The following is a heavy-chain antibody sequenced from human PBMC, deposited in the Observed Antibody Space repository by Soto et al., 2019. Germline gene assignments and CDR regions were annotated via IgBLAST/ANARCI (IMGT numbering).Heavy chain of an antibody. CDR2: IIPILGIT. CDR1: GGTFSSYT. V-gene: IGHV1-69*02. CDR3: ARSSYSSSSKAFDI. Sequence: QVQLVQSGAEVKTPGSSVNVSCKASGGTFSSYTISWVRQAPGQGLEWGGRIIPILGITNYAQEFQGRVTITADKPTNTAYMELNSLRSEDTAVYYCARSSYSSSSKAFDIWGQGSMVTVSS. D-gene: IGHD6-6*01. J-gene: IGHJ3*02.